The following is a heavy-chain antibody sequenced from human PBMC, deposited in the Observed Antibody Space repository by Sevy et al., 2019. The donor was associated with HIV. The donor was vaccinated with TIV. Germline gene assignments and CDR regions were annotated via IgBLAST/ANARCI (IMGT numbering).Heavy chain of an antibody. CDR2: ISSSSSTI. CDR1: GFTFSSYS. J-gene: IGHJ6*02. CDR3: ARGHRGVGRYYYGMDV. V-gene: IGHV3-48*02. Sequence: GGSLRLPCAASGFTFSSYSMNWVRQAPGKGLEWVSYISSSSSTIYYADSVKGRFTISRDNAKNSLYLQMNSLRDEDTAVYYCARGHRGVGRYYYGMDVWGQGTTVTVSS. D-gene: IGHD3-10*01.